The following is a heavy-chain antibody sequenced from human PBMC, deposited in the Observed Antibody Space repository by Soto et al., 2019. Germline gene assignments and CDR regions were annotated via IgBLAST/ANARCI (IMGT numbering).Heavy chain of an antibody. D-gene: IGHD3-22*01. CDR1: GGTFSSYA. J-gene: IGHJ6*02. CDR3: ARVMIAVATSYYYYGMDV. V-gene: IGHV1-69*12. CDR2: IIPIFGTA. Sequence: QVQLVQSGAEVKKPGSSVKVSCKASGGTFSSYAISWVRQAPGQGLEWMGGIIPIFGTANYAQKFQGRVTITADESTSTAYRELSSLRSEDTAVYYCARVMIAVATSYYYYGMDVWGQGTTVTVSS.